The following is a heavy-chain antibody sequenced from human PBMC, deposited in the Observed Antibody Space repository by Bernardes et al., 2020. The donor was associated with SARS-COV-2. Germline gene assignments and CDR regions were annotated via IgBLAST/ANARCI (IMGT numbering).Heavy chain of an antibody. CDR3: ARDRGNYGYPYYFDY. V-gene: IGHV3-21*01. Sequence: GGSLRLSCAASGFIFSSYSMNWVRQAPGKGLEWVSSISGSSSYIYYADSVKGRFTISRDNAKNSLYLQMNSLRAEDTAVYYCARDRGNYGYPYYFDYWGQGALVTVSS. D-gene: IGHD4-17*01. CDR2: ISGSSSYI. J-gene: IGHJ4*02. CDR1: GFIFSSYS.